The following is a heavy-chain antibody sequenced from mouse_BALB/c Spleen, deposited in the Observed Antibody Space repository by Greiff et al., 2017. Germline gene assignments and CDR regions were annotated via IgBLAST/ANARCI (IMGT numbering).Heavy chain of an antibody. D-gene: IGHD2-13*01. Sequence: EVKLVESGGGLVKPGGSLKLSCAASGFTFSSYAMSWVRQTPEKRLEWVATISSGGSYTYYPDSVKGRFTISRDNAKNTLYLQMSSLRSEDTAMYYCARQGGRDGDYWYFDVWGAGTTVTVSA. CDR1: GFTFSSYA. CDR2: ISSGGSYT. CDR3: ARQGGRDGDYWYFDV. J-gene: IGHJ1*01. V-gene: IGHV5-9-3*01.